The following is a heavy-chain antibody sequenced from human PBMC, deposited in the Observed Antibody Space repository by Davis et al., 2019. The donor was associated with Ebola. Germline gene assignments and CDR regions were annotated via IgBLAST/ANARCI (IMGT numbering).Heavy chain of an antibody. J-gene: IGHJ6*04. CDR1: GFTFSSYS. CDR3: AGGAYGMDV. V-gene: IGHV3-48*04. Sequence: GESLKISCAASGFTFSSYSMNWVRQAPGKGLEWVSYISSSSSTIYYADSVKGRFTISRDNAKNSLYLQMNSLRAEDTAVYYCAGGAYGMDVWGKGTTVTVSS. CDR2: ISSSSSTI. D-gene: IGHD3-10*01.